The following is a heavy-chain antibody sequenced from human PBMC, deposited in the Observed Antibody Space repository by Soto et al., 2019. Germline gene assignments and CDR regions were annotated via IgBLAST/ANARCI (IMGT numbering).Heavy chain of an antibody. J-gene: IGHJ4*02. CDR3: ASLQVPGEFDY. V-gene: IGHV4-39*01. Sequence: QLQLQESGPGLVKPSETLSLTCNVSGGSISTSNYYWAWVRQAPGKGLEWIANIYYRGDTYYHPSLRTRLTVSVDTSKNQFSLRLTSLTAADTAMYFCASLQVPGEFDYWGQGTLVTVSS. D-gene: IGHD2-21*01. CDR2: IYYRGDT. CDR1: GGSISTSNYY.